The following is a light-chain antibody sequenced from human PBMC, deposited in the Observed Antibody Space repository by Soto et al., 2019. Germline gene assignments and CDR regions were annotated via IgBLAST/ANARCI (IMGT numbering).Light chain of an antibody. CDR1: QSVSTW. CDR3: QRYNSYFT. CDR2: ETS. J-gene: IGKJ2*01. Sequence: DIPMTQSPSTLSASVGDRVTITCRASQSVSTWLAWYQQRPGKAPKLLIYETSSLVSGVPSRFSGSGYGTHVTLTNSSLKLDDFAPYYLQRYNSYFTLGQGTKVEI. V-gene: IGKV1-5*03.